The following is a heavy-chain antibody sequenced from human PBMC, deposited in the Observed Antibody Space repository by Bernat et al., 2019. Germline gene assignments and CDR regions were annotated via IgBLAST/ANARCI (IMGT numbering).Heavy chain of an antibody. Sequence: QLQLQESGPRLVEPSQTPSLACTVTGASIAGGSYHWSWVRQYPGKGLEWIGFVSTSGSTSYNPSLKSRLSISLETSKNQFSVSLTSVTAADTAVYYCAKGDHLGELSHWGQGALVTVSS. J-gene: IGHJ4*02. D-gene: IGHD3-16*02. V-gene: IGHV4-31*03. CDR2: VSTSGST. CDR1: GASIAGGSYH. CDR3: AKGDHLGELSH.